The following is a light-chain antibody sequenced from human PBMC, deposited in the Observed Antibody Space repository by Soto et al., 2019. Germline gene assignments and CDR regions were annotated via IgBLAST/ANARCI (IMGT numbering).Light chain of an antibody. CDR1: NIGSKS. Sequence: SYELAQPPSVSVARGKTARITCGGTNIGSKSVHWYQQKPGQAPVLVIYYDSDRPSGIPERFSGSNSGNTATLTISRVEAGDEADYYCQVWDSSSDRVVFGGGTKLTVL. CDR2: YDS. CDR3: QVWDSSSDRVV. V-gene: IGLV3-21*04. J-gene: IGLJ2*01.